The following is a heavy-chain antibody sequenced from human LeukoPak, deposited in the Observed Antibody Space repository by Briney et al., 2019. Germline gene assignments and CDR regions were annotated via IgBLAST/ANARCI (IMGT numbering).Heavy chain of an antibody. CDR3: ARDYSGYDFLDY. V-gene: IGHV4-31*03. D-gene: IGHD5-12*01. Sequence: SETLSLTYTVSGDSISSSNHYWTWIRQLPGKGLEWIGYIYYSGTTYYNPSLESRVTILVDTSRNQFSLRLSSVTAADTAVYYCARDYSGYDFLDYWGQGTLVTVSS. CDR1: GDSISSSNHY. J-gene: IGHJ4*02. CDR2: IYYSGTT.